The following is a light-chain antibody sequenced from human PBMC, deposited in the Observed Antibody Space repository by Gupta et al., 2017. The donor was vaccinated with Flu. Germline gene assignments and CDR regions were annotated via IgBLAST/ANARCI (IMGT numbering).Light chain of an antibody. CDR2: VVS. V-gene: IGLV2-14*01. Sequence: TSYSNGSSSDVGGSNYFCWYQPLPAEAPKLLFYVVSSRRSVVPDRFSGSNYGTTAAFTTPWLQAEEVADYYWHSHTGSSNIVVFGSGTKLTVL. J-gene: IGLJ1*01. CDR1: SSDVGGSNY. CDR3: HSHTGSSNIVV.